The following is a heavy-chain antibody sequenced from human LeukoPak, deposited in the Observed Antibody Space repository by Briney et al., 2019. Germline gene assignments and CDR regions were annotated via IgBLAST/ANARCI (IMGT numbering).Heavy chain of an antibody. J-gene: IGHJ5*01. V-gene: IGHV1-3*01. CDR1: GYTFTTCA. Sequence: ASVKVSCKASGYTFTTCAMHWVRQAPGQRLEWMGWINGGNGDTKYSQKFQGRVTITRDTSATTAYMELSSLRSEDTAVYYCAREVGYTSSWFDYWGQGTLVTVSS. D-gene: IGHD6-13*01. CDR2: INGGNGDT. CDR3: AREVGYTSSWFDY.